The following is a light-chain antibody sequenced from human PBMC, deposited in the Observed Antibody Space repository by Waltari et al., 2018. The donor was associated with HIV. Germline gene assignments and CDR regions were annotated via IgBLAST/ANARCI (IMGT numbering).Light chain of an antibody. Sequence: QLVLTQSPSASASLGAPVKLTCTLSSGHSNYAIAWHRQRPVKGPRYLMEINDDSSHGKGDRNPDRVSGASSGAGRYLTISSLQSEDEADYYCQTWASGVVVFGGGTKLTVL. CDR2: INDDSSH. CDR3: QTWASGVVV. CDR1: SGHSNYA. J-gene: IGLJ2*01. V-gene: IGLV4-69*01.